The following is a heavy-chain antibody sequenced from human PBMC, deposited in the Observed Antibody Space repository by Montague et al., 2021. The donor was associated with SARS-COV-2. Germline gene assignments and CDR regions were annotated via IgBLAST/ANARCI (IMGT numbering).Heavy chain of an antibody. CDR3: ARDFDY. Sequence: SETLSLTCTVSGASISSYYWSWIRQPPGKGLEWIGYMYYSGSTNYNPSLKSRVTLSVDTSKNQFSLKLSSVTAAGTAVYYCARDFDYWGQGTLVTVSS. J-gene: IGHJ4*02. V-gene: IGHV4-59*13. CDR1: GASISSYY. CDR2: MYYSGST.